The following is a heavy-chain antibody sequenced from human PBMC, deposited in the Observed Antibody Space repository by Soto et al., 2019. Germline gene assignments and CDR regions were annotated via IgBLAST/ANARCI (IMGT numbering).Heavy chain of an antibody. J-gene: IGHJ6*02. CDR1: GFTFSSYW. Sequence: PGGSLRLSCAASGFTFSSYWMHWVRQAPGKGLVWVSRINSDGSSTSYADSVKGRFTISRDNAKNTLYPQMNSLRAEDTAVYYCARGTGSGWDYYYYYGMDVWGQGTTVTVSS. CDR3: ARGTGSGWDYYYYYGMDV. D-gene: IGHD6-19*01. V-gene: IGHV3-74*01. CDR2: INSDGSST.